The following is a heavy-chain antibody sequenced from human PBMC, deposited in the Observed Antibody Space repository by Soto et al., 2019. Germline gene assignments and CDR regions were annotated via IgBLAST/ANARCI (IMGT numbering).Heavy chain of an antibody. D-gene: IGHD3-10*01. CDR2: IFSNDEK. Sequence: QVTLKESGPVLVKPTEPLTLTCTVSGFSLSNARMGVSWIRQPPGKALEWLAHIFSNDEKSYSTSLNSRLTISKDTSKIQVVLTMTNMDPVDTATYDCARTTYYYGSGRYEFDYWGQGTMVTVSS. CDR3: ARTTYYYGSGRYEFDY. CDR1: GFSLSNARMG. V-gene: IGHV2-26*01. J-gene: IGHJ4*02.